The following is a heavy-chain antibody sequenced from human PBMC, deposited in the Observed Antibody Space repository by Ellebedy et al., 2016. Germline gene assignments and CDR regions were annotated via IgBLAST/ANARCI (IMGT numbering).Heavy chain of an antibody. J-gene: IGHJ4*02. V-gene: IGHV1-58*02. CDR2: IVVGSGNT. Sequence: ASVKVSCKASGFTFTSSAMQWVRQARGQRLEWIGWIVVGSGNTNYAQKFQERVTITRDMSTSTAYMELSSLRSEDTAVYYCARDSRVTFGGLIVYFDFWGQGTLVTVSS. CDR1: GFTFTSSA. CDR3: ARDSRVTFGGLIVYFDF. D-gene: IGHD3-16*02.